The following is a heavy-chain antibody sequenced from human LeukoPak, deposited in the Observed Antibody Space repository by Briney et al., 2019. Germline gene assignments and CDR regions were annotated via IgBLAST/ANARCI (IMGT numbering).Heavy chain of an antibody. Sequence: GESLKISCKGSGYIFPNYWITWVRQMPGKGLEWMGRIDPSDSYTDYSPSFQGHVTISADKSISTAYLQWSSLKASDTAMYYCARLGYDASGYYPTHWGQGTLVTVSS. D-gene: IGHD3-22*01. J-gene: IGHJ4*02. V-gene: IGHV5-10-1*01. CDR1: GYIFPNYW. CDR3: ARLGYDASGYYPTH. CDR2: IDPSDSYT.